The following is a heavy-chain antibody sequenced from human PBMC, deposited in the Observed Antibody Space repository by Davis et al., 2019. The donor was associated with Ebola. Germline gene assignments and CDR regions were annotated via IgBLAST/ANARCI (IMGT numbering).Heavy chain of an antibody. CDR2: IYYSGST. D-gene: IGHD4-17*01. CDR3: ARHKGYGDPFDY. Sequence: PGGSLRLSCTVSGGSISSSSYYWGWIRQPPGKGLEWIGSIYYSGSTYYNPSLKSRVTISVDTSKNQFSLKLSSVTAADTAVYYCARHKGYGDPFDYWGQGTLVTVSS. J-gene: IGHJ4*02. V-gene: IGHV4-39*01. CDR1: GGSISSSSYY.